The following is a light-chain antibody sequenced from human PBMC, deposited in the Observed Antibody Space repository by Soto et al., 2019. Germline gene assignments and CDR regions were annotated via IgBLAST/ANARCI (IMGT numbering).Light chain of an antibody. CDR1: QSVLYSSNNKNY. Sequence: DIVMTQSPDSLAVSLGERATINCKSSQSVLYSSNNKNYLAWYQQKPGQPPILVIYWASARDSGVPDRFSGSGSGTDFTLTISSLQAEDVAVYYCQQYYSTPYTFGQGTKLEIK. V-gene: IGKV4-1*01. J-gene: IGKJ2*01. CDR3: QQYYSTPYT. CDR2: WAS.